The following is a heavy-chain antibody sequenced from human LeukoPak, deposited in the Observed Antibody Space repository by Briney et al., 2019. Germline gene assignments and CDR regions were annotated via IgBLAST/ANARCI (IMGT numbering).Heavy chain of an antibody. CDR1: GFTLSNAW. CDR3: TTGDYGVYH. D-gene: IGHD4/OR15-4a*01. V-gene: IGHV3-15*01. Sequence: GGSLSLSCAASGFTLSNAWTSWVRQAPGKGLEWIGRVKSKTDGGTTDYAAPVKGRFTISRDDSNNTLYLQMNSLKTEDTAVYYCTTGDYGVYHWGQGTLVTVSS. J-gene: IGHJ5*02. CDR2: VKSKTDGGTT.